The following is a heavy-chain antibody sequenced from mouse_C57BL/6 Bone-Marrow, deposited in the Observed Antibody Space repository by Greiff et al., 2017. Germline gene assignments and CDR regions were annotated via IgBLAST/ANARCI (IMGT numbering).Heavy chain of an antibody. CDR3: ARSLLWLRRLYYYAMDY. CDR1: VFSLSTFGMG. D-gene: IGHD2-2*01. CDR2: IYWDDDK. V-gene: IGHV8-12*01. J-gene: IGHJ4*01. Sequence: QVTLKVSGPGILQPSQTLSLTCSFSVFSLSTFGMGVSWIRQPSGKGLEWLAHIYWDDDKRYNPSLKSRLTISKDTSRNQVFLKITSVDTADTATYYCARSLLWLRRLYYYAMDYWGQGTSVTVSS.